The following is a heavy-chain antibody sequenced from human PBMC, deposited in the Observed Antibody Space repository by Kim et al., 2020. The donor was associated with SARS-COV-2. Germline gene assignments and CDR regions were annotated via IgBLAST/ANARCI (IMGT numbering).Heavy chain of an antibody. J-gene: IGHJ4*02. CDR3: TKRASGYSANTSDY. CDR1: GFSFSSYG. Sequence: GGSLRLSCAASGFSFSSYGMAWVRQAPGKGLEWVSGISSNGGITRYADSVKGRFTISRDSSKNTLYLQMDSLRAEDTAVYYCTKRASGYSANTSDYWGQGTLVTVSS. D-gene: IGHD3-22*01. V-gene: IGHV3-23*01. CDR2: ISSNGGIT.